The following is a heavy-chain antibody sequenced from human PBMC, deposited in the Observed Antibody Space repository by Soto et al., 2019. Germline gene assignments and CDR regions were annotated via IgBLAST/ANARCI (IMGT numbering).Heavy chain of an antibody. V-gene: IGHV3-72*01. CDR2: SRKKANSYIT. J-gene: IGHJ4*02. Sequence: EVQLVESGGGLVQPGGSLRLSCAASGFTFSDHYMDWVRLTPGKELEWVGRSRKKANSYITEYAASVKGRFTISRDDSKNSIYLQMNRLKIEDTAVYYCARVTNYYIDYWGQGTQVTVSS. CDR1: GFTFSDHY. CDR3: ARVTNYYIDY.